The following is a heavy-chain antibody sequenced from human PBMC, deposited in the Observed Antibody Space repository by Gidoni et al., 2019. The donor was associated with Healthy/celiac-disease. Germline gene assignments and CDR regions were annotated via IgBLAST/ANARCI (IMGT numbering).Heavy chain of an antibody. V-gene: IGHV1-69*08. Sequence: QVQLVQSGAEVKKPGSSVKVSCKASEGTFTSYTISWVRQAPGQGLEWMGRIIPILGIANYAQKFQGRVTITADKSTSTAYMELSSLRSEDTAVYYCARDRGITGPYYYGMDVWGQGTTVTVSS. CDR1: EGTFTSYT. J-gene: IGHJ6*02. D-gene: IGHD1-20*01. CDR3: ARDRGITGPYYYGMDV. CDR2: IIPILGIA.